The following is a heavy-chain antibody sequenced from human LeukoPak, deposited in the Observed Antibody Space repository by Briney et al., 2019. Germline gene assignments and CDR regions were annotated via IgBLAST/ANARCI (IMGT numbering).Heavy chain of an antibody. D-gene: IGHD3-10*01. Sequence: GGSLRLSCAASGFTFSSYWMHWVRQAPGKGQVWVSRINSDGSSTTYADSVKGRFTISRDNAKNTVYLQMNSLRAEDTAVYYCAKDRGDTSFDYWGQGTLVTVSS. CDR3: AKDRGDTSFDY. J-gene: IGHJ4*02. CDR1: GFTFSSYW. V-gene: IGHV3-74*01. CDR2: INSDGSST.